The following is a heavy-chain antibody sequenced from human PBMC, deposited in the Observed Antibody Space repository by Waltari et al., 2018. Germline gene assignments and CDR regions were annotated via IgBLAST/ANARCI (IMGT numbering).Heavy chain of an antibody. CDR2: IYHSGST. CDR3: ARRVAGAYFDY. CDR1: GYSISRGYY. V-gene: IGHV4-38-2*01. J-gene: IGHJ4*02. D-gene: IGHD1-26*01. Sequence: QVQLQESGPGLVKPSETLSLTCAVSGYSISRGYYWGWIRQPPGKGLEWIGSIYHSGSTYYNPSLKSRVTISVDTSKNQCSLKLSSVTAADTAVYYCARRVAGAYFDYWGQGTLVTVSS.